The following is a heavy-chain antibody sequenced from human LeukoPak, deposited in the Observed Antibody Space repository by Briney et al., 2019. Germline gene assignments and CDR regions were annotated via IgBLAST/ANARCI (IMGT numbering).Heavy chain of an antibody. D-gene: IGHD3-9*01. CDR2: INHSGST. Sequence: PSETLSLTCAVYGGSFSGYYWSWIRQPPGKGLEWIGEINHSGSTNYNPSLKSRVTIPVDTSKNQFSLKLSSVTAADTAVYYCARKENDINWFDPWGQGTLVTVSS. J-gene: IGHJ5*02. CDR1: GGSFSGYY. V-gene: IGHV4-34*01. CDR3: ARKENDINWFDP.